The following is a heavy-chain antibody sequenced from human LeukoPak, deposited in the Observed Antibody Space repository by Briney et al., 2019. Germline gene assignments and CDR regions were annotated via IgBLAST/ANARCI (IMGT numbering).Heavy chain of an antibody. J-gene: IGHJ4*02. CDR1: GDSITNHY. Sequence: SETLSLTCIVSGDSITNHYWSLIRRPPGKGLEWIGYIYYNGIINYNPSLKSRVTISVDTSRNQFSMKLSSVTAADTAVYYCATPEGYWGQGTLVTVSS. V-gene: IGHV4-59*11. CDR2: IYYNGII. CDR3: ATPEGY.